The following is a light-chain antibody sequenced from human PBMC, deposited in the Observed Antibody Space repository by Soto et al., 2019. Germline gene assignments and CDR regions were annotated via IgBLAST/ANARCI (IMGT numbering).Light chain of an antibody. V-gene: IGKV3-15*01. CDR3: QQSYDTPRT. CDR2: GAS. Sequence: IVLTQSPSTLSVSPGERATLSCRASQSVSSNLAWYQQKPGQAPRLLIYGASTRATGIPARFSGSGSGTNFSLTISRLQPEDFATYYCQQSYDTPRTFGQGTKVDIK. J-gene: IGKJ1*01. CDR1: QSVSSN.